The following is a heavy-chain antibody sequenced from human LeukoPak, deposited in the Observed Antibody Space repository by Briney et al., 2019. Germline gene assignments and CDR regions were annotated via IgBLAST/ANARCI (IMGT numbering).Heavy chain of an antibody. CDR2: ISGDGRNT. V-gene: IGHV3-43*02. Sequence: PGGSLRLSCAASELSFDEYAMHWVRQAPGEGLEWVSLISGDGRNTYYADSVKGRFTISRDNSKNSLYLQMNSLKTEDTALYYCTKDRYCTTTTCPFDYWGQGTLVTVSS. CDR1: ELSFDEYA. D-gene: IGHD2-2*01. J-gene: IGHJ4*02. CDR3: TKDRYCTTTTCPFDY.